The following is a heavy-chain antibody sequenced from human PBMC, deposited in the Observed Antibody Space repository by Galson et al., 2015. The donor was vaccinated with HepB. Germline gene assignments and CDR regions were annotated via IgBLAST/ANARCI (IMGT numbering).Heavy chain of an antibody. D-gene: IGHD1-26*01. CDR2: ISAYNGNT. CDR1: GYSFTSYG. V-gene: IGHV1-18*01. CDR3: ARGGEWELLPGWFDH. J-gene: IGHJ5*02. Sequence: SVKVSCKASGYSFTSYGISWVRQDPGQGLEWMGWISAYNGNTNYAQKLQGRVTMTTDTSTSTAYMELRSLRSDDTAVYYCARGGEWELLPGWFDHWGQGTLVTVSS.